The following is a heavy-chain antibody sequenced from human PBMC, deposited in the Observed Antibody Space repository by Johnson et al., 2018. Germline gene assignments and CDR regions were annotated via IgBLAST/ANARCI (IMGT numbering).Heavy chain of an antibody. D-gene: IGHD5-12*01. CDR3: ATEGNARGFRGAFEV. CDR2: IWPGDSDT. V-gene: IGHV5-51*03. Sequence: EVQLVESGAEVKKPGESLKISCKGSGYSFTSYWIGWVRQMPGKGLEWMGIIWPGDSDTRYSPSFQGHVTISVDKSMSTAYLHWSSLKPSDTGMYYCATEGNARGFRGAFEVWGPGTMVTVSS. CDR1: GYSFTSYW. J-gene: IGHJ3*01.